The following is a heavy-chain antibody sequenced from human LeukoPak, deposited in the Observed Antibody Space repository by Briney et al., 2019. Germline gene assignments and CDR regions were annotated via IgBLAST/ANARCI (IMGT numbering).Heavy chain of an antibody. J-gene: IGHJ4*02. CDR3: ARDIHPHEWLVLLL. CDR2: INQDGSEM. CDR1: GFTFSSYW. D-gene: IGHD6-19*01. V-gene: IGHV3-7*01. Sequence: GGSLRLSCAASGFTFSSYWMGWVRQAPGKGLEWVANINQDGSEMYYVHSVKGRFTISRDNAKNSLYLQMNSLRAEDTAVYYCARDIHPHEWLVLLLWGQGTLVTVSS.